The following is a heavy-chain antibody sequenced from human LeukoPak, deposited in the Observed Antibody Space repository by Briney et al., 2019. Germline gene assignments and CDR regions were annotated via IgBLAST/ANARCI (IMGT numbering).Heavy chain of an antibody. D-gene: IGHD2-21*02. CDR2: ISGSAGST. CDR1: GFTFSIYA. Sequence: GGSLRLSCAASGFTFSIYAMSWVRQAPGKGLEWVSSISGSAGSTDYADSVKGRFTISRDNAKDTLYLQMNSLRAEDTAVYYCARSPNCGGDCSWGQGTLVTVSS. J-gene: IGHJ5*02. V-gene: IGHV3-23*01. CDR3: ARSPNCGGDCS.